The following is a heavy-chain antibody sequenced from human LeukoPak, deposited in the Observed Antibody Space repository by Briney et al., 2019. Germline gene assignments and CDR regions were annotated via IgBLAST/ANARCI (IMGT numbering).Heavy chain of an antibody. CDR2: ISGSGGST. CDR3: AKGVPLFDY. CDR1: XA. J-gene: IGHJ4*02. V-gene: IGHV3-23*01. Sequence: XAMSWAXQAPGKGLDLVSAISGSGGSTYYADSVKGRFTISRDNSKNTLYLQMNSLRAEDTAVYYCAKGVPLFDYWGQGTLVTVSS. D-gene: IGHD2-2*01.